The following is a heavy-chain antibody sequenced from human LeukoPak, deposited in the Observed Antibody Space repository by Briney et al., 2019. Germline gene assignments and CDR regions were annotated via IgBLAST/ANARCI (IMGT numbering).Heavy chain of an antibody. V-gene: IGHV1-69*06. Sequence: SVKVSCKASGYTFTGYYMHWVRQAPGQGLEWMGGIIPIFGTANYAQKFQGRVTITADKSTSTAYMELSSLRSEDTAVYYCARGKGHYDSSGYYRDYFDYWGQGTLVTVSS. CDR1: GYTFTGYY. CDR3: ARGKGHYDSSGYYRDYFDY. J-gene: IGHJ4*02. D-gene: IGHD3-22*01. CDR2: IIPIFGTA.